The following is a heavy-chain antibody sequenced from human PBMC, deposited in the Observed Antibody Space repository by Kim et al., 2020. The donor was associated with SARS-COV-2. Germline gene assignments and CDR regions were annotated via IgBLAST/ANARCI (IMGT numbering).Heavy chain of an antibody. CDR3: AKDDSYDSVGGYFDY. V-gene: IGHV3-23*01. D-gene: IGHD3-22*01. J-gene: IGHJ4*02. CDR2: ISGNSDTT. CDR1: GFTFSSYA. Sequence: GGSLRLSCAASGFTFSSYAMGWVRQAPGKGLEWVSVISGNSDTTYYADSVKGRFTISRDTSKSTLYLQMNRLRAEDTAVYYCAKDDSYDSVGGYFDYWGQGTLVTVSS.